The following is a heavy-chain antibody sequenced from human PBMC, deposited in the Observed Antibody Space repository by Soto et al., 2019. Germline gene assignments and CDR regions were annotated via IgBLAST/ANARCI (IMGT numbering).Heavy chain of an antibody. CDR1: GFTVSSNY. Sequence: SCAASGFTVSSNYMSWVRQAPGKGLEWVSVIYSGGSTYYADSVKGRFTISRDNSKNTLYLQMNSLRAEDTAVYYCARKLTGSYYYYYGMDVWGQGTTVTVSS. V-gene: IGHV3-53*01. CDR2: IYSGGST. J-gene: IGHJ6*02. CDR3: ARKLTGSYYYYYGMDV. D-gene: IGHD3-9*01.